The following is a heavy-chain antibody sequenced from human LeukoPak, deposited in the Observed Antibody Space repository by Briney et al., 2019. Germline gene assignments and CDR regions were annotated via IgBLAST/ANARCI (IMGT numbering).Heavy chain of an antibody. CDR3: AEMATNY. CDR2: IYHSVST. J-gene: IGHJ4*02. D-gene: IGHD5-24*01. Sequence: SETLSLTCTVSGGSISSSSYYWGWIRQPPGKGLEWIGSIYHSVSTYYNPSLKSRVTISVDTSKNQFSLKLSSVTAADTAVYYCAEMATNYWGQGTLVTVSS. CDR1: GGSISSSSYY. V-gene: IGHV4-39*07.